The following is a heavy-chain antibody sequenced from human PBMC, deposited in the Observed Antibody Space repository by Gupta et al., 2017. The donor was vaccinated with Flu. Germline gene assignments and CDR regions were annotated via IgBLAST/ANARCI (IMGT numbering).Heavy chain of an antibody. J-gene: IGHJ6*02. Sequence: QVQLVESGGGVVQPGRSLRLSCAASGFTFSSYGMHWVRLAPGKGLEWVAVIWYDGSNKYYADSVKGRFTISRDNSKNTLYLQMNSLRAEDTAVYYCARGGDGYNLGWYGMDVWGQGTTVTVSS. D-gene: IGHD5-24*01. V-gene: IGHV3-33*01. CDR1: GFTFSSYG. CDR2: IWYDGSNK. CDR3: ARGGDGYNLGWYGMDV.